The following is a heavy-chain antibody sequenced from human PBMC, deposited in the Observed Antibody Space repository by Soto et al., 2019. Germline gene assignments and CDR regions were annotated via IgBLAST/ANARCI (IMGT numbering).Heavy chain of an antibody. J-gene: IGHJ4*02. CDR2: ISGNGAST. CDR3: ARESEDLTSNFDY. CDR1: GLTFSSYA. V-gene: IGHV3-21*01. Sequence: SGGSLRLSCAASGLTFSSYAMTWVRQAPGKGLQWVSTISGNGASTYYADSMKGRFTVSRDNAKNSVYLEMNSLSAEDTAVYYCARESEDLTSNFDYWGQGTLVTVSS.